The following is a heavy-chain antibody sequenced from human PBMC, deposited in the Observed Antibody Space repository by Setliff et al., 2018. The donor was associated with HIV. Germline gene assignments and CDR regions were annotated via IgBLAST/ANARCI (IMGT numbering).Heavy chain of an antibody. CDR1: GYSFTTYG. J-gene: IGHJ4*02. CDR3: ARGDYGDYRVPYFFDY. V-gene: IGHV1-8*02. CDR2: MNPNSGNT. Sequence: ASVKVSCKASGYSFTTYGISWVRQAPGQGLEWMGWMNPNSGNTGYAQKFQGRVTMTRNTSISTAYMELSSLRSEDTAVYYCARGDYGDYRVPYFFDYWGQGTLVTVSS. D-gene: IGHD4-17*01.